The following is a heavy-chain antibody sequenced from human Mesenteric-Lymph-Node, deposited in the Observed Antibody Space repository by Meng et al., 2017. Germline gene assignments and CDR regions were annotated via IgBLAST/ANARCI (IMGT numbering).Heavy chain of an antibody. V-gene: IGHV3-21*01. Sequence: GESLKISCAASGFTFSSYEMNWVRQAPGKGLEWVSSISSRGNYIYYADSVKGRFTISRDNAKDSLYLQMTSLRAEDTAVYYCARQTAVAGTDYWGQGTLVTVSS. CDR2: ISSRGNYI. CDR1: GFTFSSYE. J-gene: IGHJ4*02. D-gene: IGHD6-19*01. CDR3: ARQTAVAGTDY.